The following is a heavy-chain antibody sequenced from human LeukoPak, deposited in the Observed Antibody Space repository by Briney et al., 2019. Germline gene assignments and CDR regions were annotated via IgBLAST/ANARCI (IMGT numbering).Heavy chain of an antibody. CDR2: ISNDGNYK. Sequence: GRSLRLSCAASGFNFSTYAVHWVRQAPGKGLEWVALISNDGNYKFYADSVKGRFTISRDNSKNTLYLQMNSLRAEDTAMYYCARDLDCSSASCWDDAFDIWGQGTMVTVSS. D-gene: IGHD2-2*01. CDR1: GFNFSTYA. V-gene: IGHV3-30-3*01. CDR3: ARDLDCSSASCWDDAFDI. J-gene: IGHJ3*02.